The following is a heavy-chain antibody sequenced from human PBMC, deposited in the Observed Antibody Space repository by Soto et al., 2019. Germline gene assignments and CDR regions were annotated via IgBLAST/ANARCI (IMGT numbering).Heavy chain of an antibody. V-gene: IGHV3-33*01. CDR2: IWYDGSNK. J-gene: IGHJ4*02. CDR3: AREKSIYFDWSVGLFDY. D-gene: IGHD3-9*01. CDR1: GFTFSSYG. Sequence: GGSLRLSCAASGFTFSSYGMHWVRQAPGKGLEWVAVIWYDGSNKYYADSVKGRFTISRDNSKNTLYLQMNSLRAEDTAVYYCAREKSIYFDWSVGLFDYWGRGTLVTVSS.